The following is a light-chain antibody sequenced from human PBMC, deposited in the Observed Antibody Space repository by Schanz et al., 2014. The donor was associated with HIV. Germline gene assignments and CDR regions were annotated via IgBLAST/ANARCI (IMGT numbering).Light chain of an antibody. CDR2: DDN. CDR3: ATWDDSLDGWV. J-gene: IGLJ3*02. CDR1: SSDIGDNY. Sequence: QSVLTQPPSVSAAPGQKVTISCSGSSSDIGDNYVSWYQHLPGTAPKLLIYDDNKRPSGIPDRFSGSKSGASATLDISGLQSEDESDFFCATWDDSLDGWVFGGGTKVTVL. V-gene: IGLV1-51*01.